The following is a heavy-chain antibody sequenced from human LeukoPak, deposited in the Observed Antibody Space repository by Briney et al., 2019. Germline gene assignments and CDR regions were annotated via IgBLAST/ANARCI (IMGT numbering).Heavy chain of an antibody. V-gene: IGHV3-33*06. Sequence: GGSLRLSCAASGFTFSSYGMHWVRQAPGKGLEWVAVIWCDGSNKYYADSVKGRFTISRDNSKNTLYLQMNSLRAEDTAVYYCAKERLQYYYDNSGFDYWGQGTLVTVSS. J-gene: IGHJ4*02. CDR3: AKERLQYYYDNSGFDY. D-gene: IGHD3-22*01. CDR2: IWCDGSNK. CDR1: GFTFSSYG.